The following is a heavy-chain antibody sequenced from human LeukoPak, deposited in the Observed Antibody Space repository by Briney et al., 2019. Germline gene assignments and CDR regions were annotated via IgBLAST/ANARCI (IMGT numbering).Heavy chain of an antibody. D-gene: IGHD4-17*01. CDR1: GFTFSSYS. V-gene: IGHV3-21*01. J-gene: IGHJ4*02. CDR2: ISSSSSYI. CDR3: ARERGFYGAQYYFDY. Sequence: PGGSLRLSCSASGFTFSSYSMNWVRQAPGKGLEWVSSISSSSSYIYYADSVKGRFTISRDNAKNSLYLQMNSLRAEDTAVYYCARERGFYGAQYYFDYWGQGTLVTVSS.